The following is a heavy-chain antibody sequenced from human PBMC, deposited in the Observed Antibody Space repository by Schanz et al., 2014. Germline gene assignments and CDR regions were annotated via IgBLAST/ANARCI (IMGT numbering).Heavy chain of an antibody. D-gene: IGHD5-12*01. J-gene: IGHJ4*02. Sequence: QVQLVQSGAEVKKPGASVKISCKASGYTFTDYYMYWVRQAPGQGLEWMGIINPTGGSTSYAQRFQGRVTVTRDTSTSTVYMELSSLRSEDTAVYYCARAAYGGYTSTPLRYWGQGTLVTVSS. V-gene: IGHV1-46*01. CDR1: GYTFTDYY. CDR3: ARAAYGGYTSTPLRY. CDR2: INPTGGST.